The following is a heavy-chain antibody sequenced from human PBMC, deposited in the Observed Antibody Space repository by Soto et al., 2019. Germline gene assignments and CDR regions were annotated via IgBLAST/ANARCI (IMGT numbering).Heavy chain of an antibody. CDR3: ARASICRCVNRSCPAWFDP. CDR1: GGSISNANYY. Sequence: SETLSLTCTVSGGSISNANYYWSWIRHDPGKGLEWIGYIYYTGTTYYSPSLESRVAISVDTSQNQFSLKLGAVTAADTAEYFCARASICRCVNRSCPAWFDPWGQGTLVTVSS. V-gene: IGHV4-31*03. CDR2: IYYTGTT. J-gene: IGHJ5*02. D-gene: IGHD1-26*01.